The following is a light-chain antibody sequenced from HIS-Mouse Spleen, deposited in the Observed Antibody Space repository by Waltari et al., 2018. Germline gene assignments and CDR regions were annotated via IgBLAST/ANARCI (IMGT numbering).Light chain of an antibody. J-gene: IGLJ2*01. CDR3: YSTDSSGNHRV. CDR1: AFPKKY. CDR2: EDS. V-gene: IGLV3-10*01. Sequence: SYELTQPPSVSVSPGQTARITCPGEAFPKKYAYLYQHKSGPAPVLVIYEDSKRPSGIPERFAGSSSGTMATLSISGAQVEDEADYYCYSTDSSGNHRVFGGGTKLTVL.